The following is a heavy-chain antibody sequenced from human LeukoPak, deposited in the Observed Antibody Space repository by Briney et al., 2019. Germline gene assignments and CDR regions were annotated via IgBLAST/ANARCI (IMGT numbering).Heavy chain of an antibody. Sequence: GGSLRLSCAASGFTFIDYDMHWVRQVVGKGLEWVSDIFIRVDTHYSGSVKRRFPISRENAESSLYLQMNSLRAEDTAVYYCARGGIQVSGIDEFDYWGQGTLVTVSS. CDR3: ARGGIQVSGIDEFDY. J-gene: IGHJ4*02. CDR1: GFTFIDYD. V-gene: IGHV3-13*01. CDR2: IFIRVDT. D-gene: IGHD6-19*01.